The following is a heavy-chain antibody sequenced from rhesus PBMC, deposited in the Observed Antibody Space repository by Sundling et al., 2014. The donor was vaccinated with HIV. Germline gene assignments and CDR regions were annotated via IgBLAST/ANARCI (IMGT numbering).Heavy chain of an antibody. CDR3: ARVGSSGAWSY. Sequence: QVQLQESGPGLVKPSETLSLTCAVSGGSFSGYYWGWIRQPPGKGLEWIGYISGSSGDTDYNPSLQSRVTISKDTSKNQFSLKLNSVTATDTAVYFCARVGSSGAWSYWGQGVLVTVSS. J-gene: IGHJ4*01. CDR2: ISGSSGDT. D-gene: IGHD6-37*01. V-gene: IGHV4-165*01. CDR1: GGSFSGYY.